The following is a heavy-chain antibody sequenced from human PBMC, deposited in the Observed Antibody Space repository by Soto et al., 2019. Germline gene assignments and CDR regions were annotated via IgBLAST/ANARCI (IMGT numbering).Heavy chain of an antibody. CDR3: ARGRASGSYYLLDY. V-gene: IGHV1-8*01. CDR1: GDTFTTYD. D-gene: IGHD3-10*01. J-gene: IGHJ4*02. CDR2: INPNSGNI. Sequence: ASVKVSFKASGDTFTTYDINWVRQATGHGLEWMGWINPNSGNIGYAQRFQGRVTMTRDTAIRTAYMEVSSLRSDDTAVYYCARGRASGSYYLLDYWGQGTLVTVSS.